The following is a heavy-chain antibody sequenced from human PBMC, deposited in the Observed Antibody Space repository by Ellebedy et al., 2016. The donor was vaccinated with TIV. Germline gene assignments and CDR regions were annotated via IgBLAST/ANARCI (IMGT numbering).Heavy chain of an antibody. CDR1: GFTFTSYE. Sequence: PGGSLRLSCAASGFTFTSYEMNWVRQAPGKGLEWVSYISSSGATIYHADSVKGRFTISRDNTKNSLYLQMNSLRAEDTAVYYCASGDYYDSESQKTPHEHWGQGILVTVSS. CDR2: ISSSGATI. V-gene: IGHV3-48*03. CDR3: ASGDYYDSESQKTPHEH. J-gene: IGHJ4*02. D-gene: IGHD3-10*01.